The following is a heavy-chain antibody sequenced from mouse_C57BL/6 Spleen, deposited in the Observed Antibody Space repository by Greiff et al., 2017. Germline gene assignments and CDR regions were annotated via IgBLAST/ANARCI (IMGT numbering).Heavy chain of an antibody. CDR3: ARGDITTGVATNWYFDV. J-gene: IGHJ1*03. CDR1: GYAFSSSW. D-gene: IGHD1-1*01. V-gene: IGHV1-82*01. CDR2: IYPGDGDT. Sequence: QVQLKESGPELVKPGASVKISCKASGYAFSSSWMNWVKQRPGKGLEWIGRIYPGDGDTNYNGKFKGKATLTADKSSSTAYMQLSSLTSEDSAVYFCARGDITTGVATNWYFDVWGTGTTVTVSS.